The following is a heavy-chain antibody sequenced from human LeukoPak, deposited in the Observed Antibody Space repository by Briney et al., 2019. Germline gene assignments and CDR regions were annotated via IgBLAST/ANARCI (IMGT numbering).Heavy chain of an antibody. V-gene: IGHV1-69*13. J-gene: IGHJ6*03. D-gene: IGHD6-6*01. CDR3: ARGPYSSSSSQNYYYYLDV. CDR2: IIPIFGTA. Sequence: SVKVSCKPSGGTFSSYAISWVRQAPGQGVEWVGGIIPIFGTANYAQKFQGRVTITADESTSTAYMELSSLRSEDTAVYYCARGPYSSSSSQNYYYYLDVWGKGTTVTVSS. CDR1: GGTFSSYA.